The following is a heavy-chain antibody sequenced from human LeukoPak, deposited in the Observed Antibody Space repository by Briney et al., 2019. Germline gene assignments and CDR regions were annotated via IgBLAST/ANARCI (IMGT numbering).Heavy chain of an antibody. CDR1: GFTFSDAW. J-gene: IGHJ4*02. CDR3: TTATSY. V-gene: IGHV3-15*01. Sequence: GGSLRLSCAASGFTFSDAWMSWVRQSPGKGLEWVGRIKSKTYGGTTDYAAPVKGRFSISGDDSKNTVYLQMNSLKTEDTAVYYCTTATSYWGQGSLVTVSS. CDR2: IKSKTYGGTT.